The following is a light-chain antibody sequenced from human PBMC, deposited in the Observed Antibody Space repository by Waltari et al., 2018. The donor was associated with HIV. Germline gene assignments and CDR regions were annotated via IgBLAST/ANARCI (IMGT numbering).Light chain of an antibody. J-gene: IGKJ2*01. CDR3: QQYNNWPYT. CDR1: QSIATN. CDR2: DAS. Sequence: EIVMTQSPATLWLSPGETATLSCRTRQSIATNLAWYQQKRGQAPKLLIYDASTGAAGVPPRFSGSRSGTEFNLTIDSLQSDDFAIYYCQQYNNWPYTFARGSKVEVK. V-gene: IGKV3-15*01.